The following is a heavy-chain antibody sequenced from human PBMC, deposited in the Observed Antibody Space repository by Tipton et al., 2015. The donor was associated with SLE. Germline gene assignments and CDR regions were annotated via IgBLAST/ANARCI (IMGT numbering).Heavy chain of an antibody. CDR3: ARRSDYDVSSADYYVGSWYFAR. V-gene: IGHV5-51*07. D-gene: IGHD3-22*01. J-gene: IGHJ2*01. Sequence: QLVQSGAEMKKSGESLKISCKGSGYSFTNYWIGWVHQMPGKGLEWMGIIYPGDSDTKYSPSFEGQVTISADKSISTAYLQWRSLKASDTAMYYCARRSDYDVSSADYYVGSWYFARWGRGTLVTVSS. CDR2: IYPGDSDT. CDR1: GYSFTNYW.